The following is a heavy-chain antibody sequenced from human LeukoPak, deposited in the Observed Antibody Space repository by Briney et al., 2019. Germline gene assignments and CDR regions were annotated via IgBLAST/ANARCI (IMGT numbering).Heavy chain of an antibody. J-gene: IGHJ4*02. Sequence: GGSLRLSCAASGFTVSSTYMSWVRQAPGQGLEWVSLLYSSGITFYAESVQGRFTISRDNSKNTLYLQMNSLRAEDTAIYYCARDSSAFPNYFDFWGQGTLVTVSS. CDR3: ARDSSAFPNYFDF. CDR1: GFTVSSTY. CDR2: LYSSGIT. V-gene: IGHV3-53*01. D-gene: IGHD3-3*02.